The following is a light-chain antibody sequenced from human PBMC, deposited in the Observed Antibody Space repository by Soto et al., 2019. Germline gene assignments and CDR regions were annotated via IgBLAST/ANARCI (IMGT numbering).Light chain of an antibody. V-gene: IGKV3-11*01. J-gene: IGKJ5*01. CDR3: QQRSSWPPT. Sequence: DIELTQSPATLSVSPGDRATLTCRASQSISSYLAWYQQRPGQAHRLLIYDASNRATGVPGRFSGSASGTDFILTISSQAPEDLAVYYCQQRSSWPPTFGQGTRLEIK. CDR1: QSISSY. CDR2: DAS.